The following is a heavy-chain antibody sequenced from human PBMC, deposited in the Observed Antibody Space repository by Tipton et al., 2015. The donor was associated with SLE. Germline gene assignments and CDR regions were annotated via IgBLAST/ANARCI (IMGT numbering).Heavy chain of an antibody. V-gene: IGHV4-38-2*01. CDR3: ARGLNGQH. CDR1: GYSISSGYY. D-gene: IGHD2-8*01. CDR2: IYHSGST. J-gene: IGHJ1*01. Sequence: LRLSCAVSGYSISSGYYWGWIRQPPGKGLEWIGSIYHSGSTYYNPSLKSRVTISVDTSKNQFSLKLSSVTAADTAVYYCARGLNGQHWGQGTLVTVSS.